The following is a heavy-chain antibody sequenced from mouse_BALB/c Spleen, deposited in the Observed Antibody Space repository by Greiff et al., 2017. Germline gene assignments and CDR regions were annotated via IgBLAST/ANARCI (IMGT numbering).Heavy chain of an antibody. D-gene: IGHD1-2*01. J-gene: IGHJ3*01. CDR1: GFTFSSYT. V-gene: IGHV5-6-4*01. CDR3: TREGTTATNFAY. CDR2: ISSGGSYT. Sequence: EVMLVESGGGLVKPGGSLKLSCAASGFTFSSYTMSWVRQTPEKRLEWVATISSGGSYTYYPDSVKGRFTISRDNAKNTLYLQMSSLKSEDTAMYYCTREGTTATNFAYWGQGTLVTVSA.